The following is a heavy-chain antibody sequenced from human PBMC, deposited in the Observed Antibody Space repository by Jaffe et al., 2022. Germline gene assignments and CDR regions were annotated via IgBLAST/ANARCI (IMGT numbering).Heavy chain of an antibody. CDR1: GFTFSSYA. CDR2: ISGSGGST. Sequence: EVQLLESGGGLVQPGGSLRLSCAASGFTFSSYAMSWVRQAPGKGLEWVSAISGSGGSTYYADSVKGRFTISRDNSKNTLYLQMNSLRAEDTAVYYCAKDPGYYGSGSGAFDIWGQGTMVTVSS. D-gene: IGHD3-10*01. V-gene: IGHV3-23*01. J-gene: IGHJ3*02. CDR3: AKDPGYYGSGSGAFDI.